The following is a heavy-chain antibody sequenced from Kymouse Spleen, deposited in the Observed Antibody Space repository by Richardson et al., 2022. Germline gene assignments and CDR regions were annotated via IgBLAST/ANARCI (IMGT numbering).Heavy chain of an antibody. CDR2: TYYRSKWYN. CDR1: GDSVSSNSAA. CDR3: AREQLVRDYYGSGSYGGMDV. J-gene: IGHJ6*02. V-gene: IGHV6-1*01. D-gene: IGHD3-10*01. Sequence: QVQLQQSGPGLVKPSQTLSLTCAISGDSVSSNSAAWNWIRQSPSRGLEWLGRTYYRSKWYNDYAVSVKSRITINPDTSKNQFSLQLNSVTPEDTAVYYCAREQLVRDYYGSGSYGGMDVWGQGTTVTVSS.